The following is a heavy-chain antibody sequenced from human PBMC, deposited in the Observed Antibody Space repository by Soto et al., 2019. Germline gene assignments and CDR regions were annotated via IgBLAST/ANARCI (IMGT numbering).Heavy chain of an antibody. CDR2: ISYDGSNK. CDR1: GFTFSSYG. J-gene: IGHJ4*02. V-gene: IGHV3-30*18. D-gene: IGHD1-26*01. CDR3: AKDRYSGTYPTDFDY. Sequence: GGSLRLSCAASGFTFSSYGMHWVRQAPGKGLEWVAVISYDGSNKYYADSVKGRFTISRDNSKNTLYLQMNSLRAEDTAVYYCAKDRYSGTYPTDFDYWGQGSLVTVSS.